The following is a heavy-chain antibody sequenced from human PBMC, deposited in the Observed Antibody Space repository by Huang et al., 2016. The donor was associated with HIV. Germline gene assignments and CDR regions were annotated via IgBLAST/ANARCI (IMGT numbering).Heavy chain of an antibody. D-gene: IGHD2-21*02. CDR1: GFSFVSYN. Sequence: PLVESGGGLVRPGGSLRLSCATSGFSFVSYNMNWVRQAPGKGRELVSSVMVSSNYKEYADSVKGRVTISRDNVKKSQYLQMHSLRADDTAVYYCARAYCGGDCYPGVTYRNGMDVWGQGTTVTVSS. J-gene: IGHJ6*02. CDR3: ARAYCGGDCYPGVTYRNGMDV. CDR2: VMVSSNYK. V-gene: IGHV3-21*01.